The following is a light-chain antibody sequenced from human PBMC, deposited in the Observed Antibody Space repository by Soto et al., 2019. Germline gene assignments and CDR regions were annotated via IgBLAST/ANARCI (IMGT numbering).Light chain of an antibody. CDR3: SSYAGSNNYV. CDR1: RTDVDGYDY. Sequence: QTVLTQPAAVSGSPGQSIAISYTGVRTDVDGYDYVSWYQQHPGQAPQLIIYDVYNRPSGVSHRFSGSKSGNTASLTVSGLQAEDEADYYCSSYAGSNNYVFGTGTKVTVL. V-gene: IGLV2-14*03. J-gene: IGLJ1*01. CDR2: DVY.